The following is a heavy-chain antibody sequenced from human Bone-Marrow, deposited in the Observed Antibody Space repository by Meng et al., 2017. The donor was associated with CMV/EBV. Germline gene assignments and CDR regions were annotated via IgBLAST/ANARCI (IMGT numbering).Heavy chain of an antibody. J-gene: IGHJ6*02. V-gene: IGHV3-48*03. CDR2: ISSSGSTI. Sequence: GGSLRLSCAASGFTFSSYEMNWVRQAPGKGLEWVSYISSSGSTIYYADSVKGRFTISRDNSKNTLYLQMNSLRAEDTAVYYCAKDINTAMVFPYYGMDVWGQGTTVAVSS. CDR1: GFTFSSYE. D-gene: IGHD5-18*01. CDR3: AKDINTAMVFPYYGMDV.